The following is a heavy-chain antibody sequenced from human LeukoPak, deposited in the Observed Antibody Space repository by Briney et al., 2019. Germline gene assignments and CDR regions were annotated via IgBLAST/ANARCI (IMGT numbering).Heavy chain of an antibody. D-gene: IGHD5-12*01. CDR3: ARDGFDIVATSTFYYYGMDV. V-gene: IGHV3-23*01. J-gene: IGHJ6*02. Sequence: GGSLRLSCAASGFTFSSYAMSWVRQAPGKGLEWVSAISGSGGSTYHADSVKGRFTISRDNAKNSLYLQMNSLRAEDTAVYYCARDGFDIVATSTFYYYGMDVWGQGTTVTVSS. CDR2: ISGSGGST. CDR1: GFTFSSYA.